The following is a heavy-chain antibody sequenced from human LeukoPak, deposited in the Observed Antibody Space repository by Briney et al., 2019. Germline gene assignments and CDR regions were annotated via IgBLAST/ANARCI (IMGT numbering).Heavy chain of an antibody. Sequence: ASVKVSCKASGYTFTGYYMHWVRQAPGQGLEWMGWINPNSGGTNYAQKFQGWVTMTRDTSISTAYMELSRLRSDDTAVYYCARVRSRGVGATANDAFDIWGQGTMVTVSS. CDR2: INPNSGGT. CDR3: ARVRSRGVGATANDAFDI. D-gene: IGHD1-26*01. V-gene: IGHV1-2*04. CDR1: GYTFTGYY. J-gene: IGHJ3*02.